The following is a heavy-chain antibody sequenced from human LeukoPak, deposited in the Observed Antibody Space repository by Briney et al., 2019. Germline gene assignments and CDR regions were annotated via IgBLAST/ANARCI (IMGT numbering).Heavy chain of an antibody. V-gene: IGHV1-18*01. CDR3: ARESPEYCSGGSCQAFDP. CDR2: ISAYNGST. CDR1: GYTFTSYA. D-gene: IGHD2-15*01. J-gene: IGHJ5*02. Sequence: ASVKVSCKASGYTFTSYAISWVRQAPGQGLEWMGWISAYNGSTNYAQKLQGRVTITTDKSTHTAYKELRSLRSDDTAVDYCARESPEYCSGGSCQAFDPWGQGTLVTVSS.